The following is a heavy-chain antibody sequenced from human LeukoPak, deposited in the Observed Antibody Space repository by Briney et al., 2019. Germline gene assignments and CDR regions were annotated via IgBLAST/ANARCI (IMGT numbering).Heavy chain of an antibody. Sequence: GGSLRLSCAASGFTFSSYAMNWVRQAPGKGLEWVSGIRGSDDNTYYADSVKGRFTISRDNSKNTLYLQMNSLRAEDTAVYYCAKDLSLAAGGFFDSWGQGTLVTASS. J-gene: IGHJ4*02. CDR3: AKDLSLAAGGFFDS. V-gene: IGHV3-23*01. D-gene: IGHD2/OR15-2a*01. CDR2: IRGSDDNT. CDR1: GFTFSSYA.